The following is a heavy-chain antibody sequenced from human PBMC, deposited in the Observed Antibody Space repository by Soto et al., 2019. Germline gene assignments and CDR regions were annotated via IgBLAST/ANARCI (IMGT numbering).Heavy chain of an antibody. CDR2: IYYSGST. Sequence: QVQLQESGPGLVKPSQTLSLTCTVSGGSISSGDYYWSWIRQPPGKGLEWIGYIYYSGSTYYNPXLKSRITLSVXXSXNXXSLKLSSVTTADTAVYYCASVYYFDTSGYYYPFDYWGQGTLVTVSS. CDR3: ASVYYFDTSGYYYPFDY. V-gene: IGHV4-30-4*01. CDR1: GGSISSGDYY. J-gene: IGHJ4*02. D-gene: IGHD3-22*01.